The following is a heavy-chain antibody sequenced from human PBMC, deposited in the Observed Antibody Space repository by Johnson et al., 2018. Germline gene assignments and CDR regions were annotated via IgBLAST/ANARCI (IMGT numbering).Heavy chain of an antibody. CDR3: VAAYSSGWYHHGMDV. CDR1: GFTFSSYA. CDR2: ISSDGSNK. Sequence: QVQLVESGGGVVQPGRSLRLSCAASGFTFSSYAMSWVRQAPGKGLEWVAKISSDGSNKYFGDSVKGRFAISRDTSKNTLYLQMNSLRAEDPAGYYCVAAYSSGWYHHGMDVWGQGTTVTVSS. D-gene: IGHD6-19*01. J-gene: IGHJ6*02. V-gene: IGHV3-30*09.